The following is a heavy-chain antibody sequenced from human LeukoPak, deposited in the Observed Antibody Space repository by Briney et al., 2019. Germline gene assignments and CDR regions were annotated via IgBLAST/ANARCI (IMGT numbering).Heavy chain of an antibody. CDR3: AREGSYAGSPTHDY. D-gene: IGHD3-16*01. J-gene: IGHJ4*02. Sequence: GESLKISCKGSGYRFTNSWIAWVRQKPGEGLEWMGIIYFGDSDAKYSPSFQGQVTISADKSTTTAYLQWDSLKASDTAMYYCAREGSYAGSPTHDYWGRGTRVTVSS. CDR2: IYFGDSDA. CDR1: GYRFTNSW. V-gene: IGHV5-51*01.